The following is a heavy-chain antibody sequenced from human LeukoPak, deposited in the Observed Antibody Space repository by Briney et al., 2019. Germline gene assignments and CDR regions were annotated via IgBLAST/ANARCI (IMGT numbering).Heavy chain of an antibody. V-gene: IGHV7-4-1*02. CDR1: GYTFTHYA. CDR2: INTNTGNP. D-gene: IGHD4-23*01. Sequence: GASVKVSCKASGYTFTHYAINWVRQAPGQGLEWMGWINTNTGNPTYAQGFTGRFVFSLDTSVSTTYLQISSLKAEDTAVYYCARAVVTSLVYAFDIWGQGTMVTVSS. J-gene: IGHJ3*02. CDR3: ARAVVTSLVYAFDI.